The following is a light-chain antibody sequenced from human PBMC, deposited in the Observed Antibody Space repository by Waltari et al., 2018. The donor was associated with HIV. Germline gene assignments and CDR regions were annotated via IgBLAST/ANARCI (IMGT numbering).Light chain of an antibody. J-gene: IGKJ2*01. CDR1: QSVSSN. CDR2: GAF. CDR3: QQYNNWPRT. Sequence: EIVMTQSPATLSVSPGERATLPCRASQSVSSNLAWYQQTPGQAPRLLIYGAFTRATGIPARFSGSGSGTEFTLTISSLRSEDFVVYYCQQYNNWPRTFGQGTKLQIK. V-gene: IGKV3-15*01.